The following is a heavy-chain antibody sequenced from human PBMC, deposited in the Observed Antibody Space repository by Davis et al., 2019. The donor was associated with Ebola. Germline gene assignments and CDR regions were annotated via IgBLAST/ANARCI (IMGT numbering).Heavy chain of an antibody. CDR3: AILEMATGIDY. CDR2: IYPGDSDT. Sequence: GGSLRLSCKGSGYSFTSYWIGWVRQMHGKGLEWMGIIYPGDSDTRYSPSFQGQVTISADKSISHAYLQWSSLKASDTAMYYCAILEMATGIDYWGQGTLVTVSS. J-gene: IGHJ4*02. D-gene: IGHD5-24*01. V-gene: IGHV5-51*01. CDR1: GYSFTSYW.